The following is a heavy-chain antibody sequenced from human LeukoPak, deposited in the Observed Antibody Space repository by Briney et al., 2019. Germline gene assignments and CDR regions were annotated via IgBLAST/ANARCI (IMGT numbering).Heavy chain of an antibody. Sequence: SVKVSCKTSGFTFSNSAIQWVRQARGQRLEWIGWIIVGSGKTHYAQNIQERITISRDTSTNTAYMELNSLTSEDTAVYYCARDSGSGSYYKDYYYYYMDVWGKGTTVTVSS. CDR1: GFTFSNSA. V-gene: IGHV1-58*02. D-gene: IGHD3-10*01. CDR3: ARDSGSGSYYKDYYYYYMDV. J-gene: IGHJ6*03. CDR2: IIVGSGKT.